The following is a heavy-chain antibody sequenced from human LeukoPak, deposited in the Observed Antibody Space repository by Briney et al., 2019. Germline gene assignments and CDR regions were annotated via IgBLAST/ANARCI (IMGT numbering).Heavy chain of an antibody. D-gene: IGHD4-17*01. CDR1: GFTFSSYA. CDR3: ARATVFYGDPDRLDY. CDR2: ISYDGSNK. V-gene: IGHV3-30*04. Sequence: GRSLRLSCAASGFTFSSYAMHWVRQAPGKGLEWVAVISYDGSNKYYADSVKGRFTISRDNSKNTLYLQMNSLRAEDTAVYYCARATVFYGDPDRLDYWGQGTLVTVSS. J-gene: IGHJ4*02.